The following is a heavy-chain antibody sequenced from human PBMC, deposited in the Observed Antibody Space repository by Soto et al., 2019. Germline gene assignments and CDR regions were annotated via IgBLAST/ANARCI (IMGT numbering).Heavy chain of an antibody. CDR1: GGSFNSYT. CDR3: ARDKAVMNAAINMAY. J-gene: IGHJ4*01. CDR2: IIPFANIA. Sequence: QVQLVQSGAEVKKPGSSVRVSCKASGGSFNSYTFNWVRQAPGQGLEWMGRIIPFANIANYAQAFEDRVTISADSSATTVYMELRSLTSDDTAVYSCARDKAVMNAAINMAYWGQGTLVAVSS. D-gene: IGHD3-10*01. V-gene: IGHV1-69*08.